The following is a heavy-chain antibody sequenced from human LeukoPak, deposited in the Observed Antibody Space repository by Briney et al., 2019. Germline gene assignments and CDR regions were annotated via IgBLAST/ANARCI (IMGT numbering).Heavy chain of an antibody. J-gene: IGHJ4*02. D-gene: IGHD2-2*01. CDR3: ARVLSSRLHYFDY. Sequence: PSETLSLTCTVSGGSISSSSYYWGWIRQPPGKGLEWIGSIYYSGSTYYNPSLKSRVTISVDTSKNQFSLKLSSVTAADTAVYYCARVLSSRLHYFDYWGQGTLVTVSS. CDR2: IYYSGST. V-gene: IGHV4-39*07. CDR1: GGSISSSSYY.